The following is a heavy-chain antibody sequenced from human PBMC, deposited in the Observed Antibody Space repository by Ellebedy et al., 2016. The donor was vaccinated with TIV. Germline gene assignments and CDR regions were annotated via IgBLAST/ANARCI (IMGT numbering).Heavy chain of an antibody. Sequence: AASVKVSCKASGYTFTVYYMHWVRQAPGQGLEWMGWINPNSGSTYYAQKFQGRVTLTSDASITTAYMELHRLRSDDTAVYYCARGQRITKVRGDGDYWGQGTLVTVSS. CDR2: INPNSGST. CDR3: ARGQRITKVRGDGDY. CDR1: GYTFTVYY. V-gene: IGHV1-2*02. J-gene: IGHJ4*02. D-gene: IGHD3-10*01.